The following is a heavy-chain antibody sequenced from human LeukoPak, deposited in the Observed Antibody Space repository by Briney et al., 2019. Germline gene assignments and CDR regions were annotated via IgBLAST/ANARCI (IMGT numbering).Heavy chain of an antibody. CDR2: IYYSEST. CDR1: GGSISSYY. V-gene: IGHV4-59*01. Sequence: SETLSLTCTVSGGSISSYYWSWIRQPPGKGLEWIGYIYYSESTNYNPSLKSRVTISVDTSKNQFSLKLSSVTAADTAVYYCARVTIGSGYVDYWGQGTLVTVSS. D-gene: IGHD3-22*01. CDR3: ARVTIGSGYVDY. J-gene: IGHJ4*02.